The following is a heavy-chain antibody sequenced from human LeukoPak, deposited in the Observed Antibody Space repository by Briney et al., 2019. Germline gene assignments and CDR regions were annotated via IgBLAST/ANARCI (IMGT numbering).Heavy chain of an antibody. Sequence: GESLKISCKGSGYSFTSYWIGWVRQVPGKGLEWMGIIYPGDSDTRYSPSFQGQVTISADKSISTAYLQWSSLKASDTAMYYCARRALYSGSYNLFDYWGQGTLVTVSS. CDR3: ARRALYSGSYNLFDY. J-gene: IGHJ4*02. V-gene: IGHV5-51*01. D-gene: IGHD1-26*01. CDR1: GYSFTSYW. CDR2: IYPGDSDT.